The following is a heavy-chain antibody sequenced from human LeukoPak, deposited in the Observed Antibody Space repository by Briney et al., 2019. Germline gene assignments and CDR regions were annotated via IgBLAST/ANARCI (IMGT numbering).Heavy chain of an antibody. D-gene: IGHD2-2*01. J-gene: IGHJ5*02. Sequence: ASVKVSCKASGYTFTSCAMHWVRQARGQRLEWMGWISAYNGNTNYAQKLQGRVTMTTDTSTSTAYMELRSLRSDDTAVYYCARSAGCSSITCYRNWFDPWGQGTLVTVSS. V-gene: IGHV1-18*01. CDR2: ISAYNGNT. CDR1: GYTFTSCA. CDR3: ARSAGCSSITCYRNWFDP.